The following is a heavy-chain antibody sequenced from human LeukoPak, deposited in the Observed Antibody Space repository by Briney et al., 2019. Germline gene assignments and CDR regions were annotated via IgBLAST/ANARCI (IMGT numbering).Heavy chain of an antibody. CDR3: ARRYYDSSGYPKFYYYYYMDV. D-gene: IGHD3-22*01. CDR1: GFTFSSYW. CDR2: IKQDGSEK. J-gene: IGHJ6*03. V-gene: IGHV3-7*01. Sequence: GGSLRLSCVASGFTFSSYWMTWVRQAPGKGLEWVANIKQDGSEKYYVDSVKGRFTISRDNAKNSLYLQMNSLRAEDTAVYYCARRYYDSSGYPKFYYYYYMDVWGKGTTVTVSS.